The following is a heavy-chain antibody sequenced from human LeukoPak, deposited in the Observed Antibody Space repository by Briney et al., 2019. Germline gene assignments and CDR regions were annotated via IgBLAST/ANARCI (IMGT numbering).Heavy chain of an antibody. CDR2: IRAYSTAT. CDR1: GFSFSYYN. Sequence: GGSLRLSCVASGFSFSYYNMNWVRQAPGKGLEWIAHIRAYSTATYYADSVKGRFTVSRDDANNALYLQMNSLKDEDTALYFCASPLGPPPGYWGQGTPVTISS. CDR3: ASPLGPPPGY. J-gene: IGHJ4*02. V-gene: IGHV3-48*02.